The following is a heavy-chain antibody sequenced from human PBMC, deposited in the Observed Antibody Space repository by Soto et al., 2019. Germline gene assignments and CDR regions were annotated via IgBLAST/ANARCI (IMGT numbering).Heavy chain of an antibody. Sequence: SETLSLTCTVSGGYISSGGYYWSWIQKHPGKGLEWIGYIYYSGSTYYNPPLKSRVTISVDTSKNQFSLKLSSVTAADTAVYYCASTNRASYYYMDVWGKGTTVTVSS. J-gene: IGHJ6*03. CDR2: IYYSGST. V-gene: IGHV4-31*03. CDR3: ASTNRASYYYMDV. CDR1: GGYISSGGYY.